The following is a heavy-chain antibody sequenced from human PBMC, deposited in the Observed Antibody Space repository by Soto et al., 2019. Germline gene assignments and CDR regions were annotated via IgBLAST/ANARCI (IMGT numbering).Heavy chain of an antibody. CDR1: GYTFTSYG. CDR3: ARDIQLWFNAFEI. J-gene: IGHJ3*02. CDR2: ISAYNGKT. Sequence: QVQLVQSGAEVKKPGASVKVSCKASGYTFTSYGISWVRPAPGQGLEWMGWISAYNGKTNNAQKLQGRVTMTPNTSTSTAYMELRSLRSDVPAVYYCARDIQLWFNAFEIWFQGTMVTVS. D-gene: IGHD5-18*01. V-gene: IGHV1-18*04.